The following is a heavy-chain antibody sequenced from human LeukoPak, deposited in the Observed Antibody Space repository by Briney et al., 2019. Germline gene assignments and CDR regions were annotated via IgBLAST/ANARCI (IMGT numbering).Heavy chain of an antibody. CDR2: INHNGNVN. D-gene: IGHD3-16*01. CDR3: ARGGGLDV. Sequence: GGSLRLSCAASGFTVSDNYMTWVRQAPGKGLEWVASINHNGNVNYYVDSVKGRFTISRDNAKNSLYLQMSNLRAEDTAVYFCARGGGLDVWGQGATVTVSS. CDR1: GFTVSDNY. J-gene: IGHJ6*02. V-gene: IGHV3-7*03.